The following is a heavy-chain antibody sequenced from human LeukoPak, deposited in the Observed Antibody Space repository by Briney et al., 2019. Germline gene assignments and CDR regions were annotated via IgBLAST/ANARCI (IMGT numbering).Heavy chain of an antibody. J-gene: IGHJ4*02. V-gene: IGHV4-59*01. CDR1: GGSISSYY. D-gene: IGHD3-22*01. CDR2: IYYSGST. Sequence: PSETLSLTCTVSGGSISSYYWSWIRQPPGKGLEWIGYIYYSGSTNYNPSLKSRVTISVDTSKNQFSLKLSFVTAADTAVYYCARVTYYYDSSGYPDYWGQGTLVTVSS. CDR3: ARVTYYYDSSGYPDY.